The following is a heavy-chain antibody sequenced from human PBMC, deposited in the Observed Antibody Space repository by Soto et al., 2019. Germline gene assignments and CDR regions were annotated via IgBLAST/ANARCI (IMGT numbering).Heavy chain of an antibody. CDR3: ARRSSGWYFDY. Sequence: EVQLLESGGGLVQPGGSLRLSCAASGFSFSSYAMNWVRQAPGQGLEWVSVISGSGDSTYYAESVKGRFTISRDNSRNTLYLRMISLRAEDTAVYYCARRSSGWYFDYWGQGTLVIVSS. J-gene: IGHJ4*02. CDR2: ISGSGDST. D-gene: IGHD6-19*01. CDR1: GFSFSSYA. V-gene: IGHV3-23*01.